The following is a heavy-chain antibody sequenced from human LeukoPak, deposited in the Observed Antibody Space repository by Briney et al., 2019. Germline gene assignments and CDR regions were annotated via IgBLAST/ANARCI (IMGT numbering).Heavy chain of an antibody. V-gene: IGHV3-7*01. D-gene: IGHD1-26*01. CDR3: ARGFSGSFEY. J-gene: IGHJ4*02. Sequence: PGGSLRLSCAASGFTFSNYWLNWVRQAPRKGLEWVANIKQDGSETRYVDSVKGRFTISRDNAKNSLFLQMNSLRADDTAVYFGARGFSGSFEYWGQGTLVTVSS. CDR1: GFTFSNYW. CDR2: IKQDGSET.